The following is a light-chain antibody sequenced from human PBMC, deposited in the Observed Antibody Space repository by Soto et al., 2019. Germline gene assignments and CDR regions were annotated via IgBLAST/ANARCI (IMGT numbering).Light chain of an antibody. CDR3: HQYSHWPPWT. CDR1: QSLNDN. CDR2: RAS. Sequence: RVMTQSPATLSVSPCERATLSCRSSQSLNDNLAWYQQRPGQAPRLLIYRASTRATGVPGRFSASGSGTEFTLTISSLQSEDSAVYYCHQYSHWPPWTFGPGTKVDIK. J-gene: IGKJ1*01. V-gene: IGKV3-15*01.